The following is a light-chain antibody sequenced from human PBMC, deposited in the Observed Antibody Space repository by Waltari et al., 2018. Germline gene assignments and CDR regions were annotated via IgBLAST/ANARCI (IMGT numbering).Light chain of an antibody. CDR1: SSNIGSNT. CDR3: AAWDDSLNGVV. Sequence: QSVLTQPPSASGTPGQRVTISCSGSSSNIGSNTVDWYQQLPETAPKLLIYSNNQRPSGVPDRFSGSKSGTSVSLAISGLQSEDEADYYCAAWDDSLNGVVFGGGTKLTVL. CDR2: SNN. V-gene: IGLV1-44*01. J-gene: IGLJ2*01.